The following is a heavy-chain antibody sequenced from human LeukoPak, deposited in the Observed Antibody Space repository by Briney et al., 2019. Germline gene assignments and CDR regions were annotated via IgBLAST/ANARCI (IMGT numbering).Heavy chain of an antibody. J-gene: IGHJ4*02. CDR2: ISGSGGST. Sequence: GGSLRLSCAASGFTFSSYAMSWVRQAPGKGLGWVSAISGSGGSTYYADSVKGRFTISRDNSKNTLYLQMNSLRAEDTAVYYCAKALGSSGWYSRVFDYWGQGTLVTVSS. D-gene: IGHD6-19*01. CDR1: GFTFSSYA. V-gene: IGHV3-23*01. CDR3: AKALGSSGWYSRVFDY.